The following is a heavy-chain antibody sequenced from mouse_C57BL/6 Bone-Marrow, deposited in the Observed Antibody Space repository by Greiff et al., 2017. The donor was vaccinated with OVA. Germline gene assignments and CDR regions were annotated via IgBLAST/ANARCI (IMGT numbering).Heavy chain of an antibody. CDR1: GFSLTSYG. CDR3: ARYDCYAMDY. V-gene: IGHV2-2*01. CDR2: IWSGGST. Sequence: VQLQQSGPGLVQPSQCLSITCTVSGFSLTSYGVHWVRQSPGKGLEWLGVIWSGGSTDYNAAFISRLGISKVNAKSQVFLKMNNLQSEDTARYDCARYDCYAMDYWGQGTSVTVSS. J-gene: IGHJ4*01.